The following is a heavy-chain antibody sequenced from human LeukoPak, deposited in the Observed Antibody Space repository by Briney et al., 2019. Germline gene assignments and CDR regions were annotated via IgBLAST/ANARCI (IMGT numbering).Heavy chain of an antibody. CDR3: ARGVSLSRKAFDI. CDR2: ISGSGDST. J-gene: IGHJ3*02. CDR1: GFTFSSYW. Sequence: GGSLRLSCAASGFTFSSYWMSWVRQAPGKGLEWVSAISGSGDSTYDADSVKGRFTISRDISMNTLYLQMNSLRVEDTALYYCARGVSLSRKAFDIWGRGTLVTVSS. D-gene: IGHD3-10*01. V-gene: IGHV3-23*01.